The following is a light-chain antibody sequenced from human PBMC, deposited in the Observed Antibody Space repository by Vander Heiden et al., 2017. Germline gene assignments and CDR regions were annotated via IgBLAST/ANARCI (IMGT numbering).Light chain of an antibody. CDR3: QQYDSYLIT. V-gene: IGKV1-8*01. CDR1: QGLSSY. J-gene: IGKJ5*01. Sequence: AIRITQSPSSLSASTRDRVTLTCRASQGLSSYLAWYQQKPGKAPKLLIYAASTWQRGGGERFSGSGAGTDFTRTISCLQSEELANYYGQQYDSYLITFGQGKRLEIK. CDR2: AAS.